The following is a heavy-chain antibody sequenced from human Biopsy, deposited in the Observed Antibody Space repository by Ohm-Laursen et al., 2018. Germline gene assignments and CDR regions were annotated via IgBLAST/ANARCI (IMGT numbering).Heavy chain of an antibody. CDR2: IIPFFRSV. CDR3: ASQTPRNPDILTGAYHYDMAV. CDR1: GYTFTSYE. D-gene: IGHD3-9*01. V-gene: IGHV1-69*13. J-gene: IGHJ6*02. Sequence: GASVKVSCKTSGYTFTSYEINWVRQAPGQGLEWMGGIIPFFRSVQYAQTFGGRLTITADESTATAYMELSSLRSDDTAVYFCASQTPRNPDILTGAYHYDMAVWGQGAKVTVSS.